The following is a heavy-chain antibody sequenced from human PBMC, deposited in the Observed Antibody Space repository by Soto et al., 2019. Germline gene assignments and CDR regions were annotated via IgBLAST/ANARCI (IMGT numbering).Heavy chain of an antibody. Sequence: QVQLQQWGAGLLKPSETLSLTCAVYGGSFSGYYWSWIRQPPGKGLEWIGEINHSGSTNYNPSLKSRVTISVDTSKNQFSLKLSSVTAADTAVYYCARYSYGYGMDIWGQGTTVTVSS. J-gene: IGHJ6*02. CDR1: GGSFSGYY. CDR3: ARYSYGYGMDI. D-gene: IGHD5-18*01. V-gene: IGHV4-34*01. CDR2: INHSGST.